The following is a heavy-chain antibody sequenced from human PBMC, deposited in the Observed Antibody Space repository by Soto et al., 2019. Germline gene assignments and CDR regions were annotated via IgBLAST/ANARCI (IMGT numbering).Heavy chain of an antibody. CDR2: IYYSGPT. CDR1: GGSVSRDSNF. Sequence: PSETLSLTCTVSGGSVSRDSNFWIWIRQPPGKGLEWIGYIYYSGPTRYNPSLESRVTISIDSSKDQVSLNLTSVTAADTAVYYCARGYSHYAHWGRGTLVTVSS. J-gene: IGHJ4*02. CDR3: ARGYSHYAH. D-gene: IGHD4-4*01. V-gene: IGHV4-61*01.